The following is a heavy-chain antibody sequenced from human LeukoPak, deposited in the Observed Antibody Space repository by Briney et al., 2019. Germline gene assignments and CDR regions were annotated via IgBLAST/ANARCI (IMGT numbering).Heavy chain of an antibody. J-gene: IGHJ4*02. CDR3: AKDKGPSGDCYFDY. V-gene: IGHV3-9*01. D-gene: IGHD2-21*02. CDR2: ISWNSGSI. Sequence: GGSLRLSCAASGFTFYDYAMHWVRQAPGKGLEWVSGISWNSGSIDYADSVKGRFTISRDNANNSLYLQMNSLRAEDTALYYCAKDKGPSGDCYFDYWGQGTLVTVSS. CDR1: GFTFYDYA.